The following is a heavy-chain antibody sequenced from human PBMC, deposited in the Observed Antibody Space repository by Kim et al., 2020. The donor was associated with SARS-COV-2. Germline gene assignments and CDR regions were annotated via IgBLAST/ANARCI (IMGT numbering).Heavy chain of an antibody. J-gene: IGHJ4*02. CDR3: ARTTVNFDY. V-gene: IGHV4-34*01. D-gene: IGHD4-17*01. Sequence: GSTNYTPSLKSRVTISVDTSKNQFSLKLSSVTAADTAVYYCARTTVNFDYWGQGTLVTVSS. CDR2: GST.